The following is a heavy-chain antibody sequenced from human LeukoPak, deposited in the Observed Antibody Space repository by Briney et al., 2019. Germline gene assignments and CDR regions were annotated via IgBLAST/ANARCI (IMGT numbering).Heavy chain of an antibody. V-gene: IGHV1-2*02. Sequence: GASVKVSCKASGYTFTGYYMHWVRQAPGQGLEWMGWINPNSGGTNYAQKFQGRVTMTRDTSISTAYMELSRLRSDDAAVYYCTSNAVPAVIAVAGTYFDYWGQGTLVTVSS. CDR1: GYTFTGYY. CDR2: INPNSGGT. CDR3: TSNAVPAVIAVAGTYFDY. J-gene: IGHJ4*02. D-gene: IGHD6-19*01.